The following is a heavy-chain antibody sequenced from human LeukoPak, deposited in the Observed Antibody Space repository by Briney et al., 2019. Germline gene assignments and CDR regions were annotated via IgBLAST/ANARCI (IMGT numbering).Heavy chain of an antibody. D-gene: IGHD5-24*01. CDR3: ARGEMATIMIDY. J-gene: IGHJ4*02. CDR1: GGSISSYY. V-gene: IGHV4-59*01. CDR2: IYYSGST. Sequence: KTSETLSLTCTVSGGSISSYYWSWIRQPPGKGLEWIGYIYYSGSTNYNPSLKSRVTISVDTSKNQFSLKLSSVTAADTAVYYCARGEMATIMIDYWGQGTLVTVSS.